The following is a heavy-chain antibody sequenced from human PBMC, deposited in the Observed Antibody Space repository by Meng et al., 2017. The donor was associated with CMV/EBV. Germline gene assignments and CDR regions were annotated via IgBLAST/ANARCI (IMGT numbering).Heavy chain of an antibody. CDR3: ASSNEGGNPGFRAEYFQH. V-gene: IGHV1-46*01. CDR1: GYTFTSYY. CDR2: INPSGGST. J-gene: IGHJ1*01. D-gene: IGHD4-23*01. Sequence: ASVKVSCKASGYTFTSYYMHWVRQAPGQGLEWMGIINPSGGSTSYAQKFQGRVTMTRDTSTSTVYMELSSLRSEDTAVYYCASSNEGGNPGFRAEYFQHWGRGTLVTVSS.